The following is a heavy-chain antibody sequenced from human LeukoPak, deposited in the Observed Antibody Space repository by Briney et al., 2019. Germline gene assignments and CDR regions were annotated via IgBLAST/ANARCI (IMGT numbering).Heavy chain of an antibody. CDR2: ISAYNGNT. Sequence: GASVKVSCKASGYTFNTYGINWVRQAPGQGLEWMGWISAYNGNTNYAQNFQGRVTLTTDTSTSTAYMELTSLRSDDTAVYYCARDGRQWVPLNWFNPWGQGTPVTVSS. J-gene: IGHJ5*02. CDR3: ARDGRQWVPLNWFNP. CDR1: GYTFNTYG. D-gene: IGHD6-19*01. V-gene: IGHV1-18*04.